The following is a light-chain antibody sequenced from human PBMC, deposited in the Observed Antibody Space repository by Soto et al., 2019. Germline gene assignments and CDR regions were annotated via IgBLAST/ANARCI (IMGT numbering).Light chain of an antibody. CDR2: AAS. CDR3: QHADSFHLIT. Sequence: DIQITQSPSSVSASVGDRVTITCRSSEDISTWLAWYQQKPGKATKLLIYAASSLQSGVPSRFSGSGSGTDFTLTISSLQPEDFANYYCQHADSFHLITFGQGTRLEIK. CDR1: EDISTW. V-gene: IGKV1-12*01. J-gene: IGKJ5*01.